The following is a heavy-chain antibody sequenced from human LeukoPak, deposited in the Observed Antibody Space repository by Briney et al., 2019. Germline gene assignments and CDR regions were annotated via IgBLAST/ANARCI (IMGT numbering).Heavy chain of an antibody. CDR2: IKQDGSER. D-gene: IGHD6-19*01. J-gene: IGHJ3*02. V-gene: IGHV3-7*01. Sequence: GGSLRLSCAASGFTFSSYAMHWVRQAPGKGLEWVANIKQDGSERYYVDSVKGRFAISRDNAENSLYLQMNSLRAEDTAVYYCARYGNGAWLAHYSFDIWGQGTMVTVSS. CDR3: ARYGNGAWLAHYSFDI. CDR1: GFTFSSYA.